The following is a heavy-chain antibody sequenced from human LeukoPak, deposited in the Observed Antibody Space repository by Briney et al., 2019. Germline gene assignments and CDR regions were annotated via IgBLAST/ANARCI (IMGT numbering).Heavy chain of an antibody. CDR1: GFTFSSYA. J-gene: IGHJ4*02. CDR2: ISYDGSNK. CDR3: ARGYGYRYYFDY. Sequence: QAGGSLRLSCAASGFTFSSYAMHWVRQAPGKGLEWVAVISYDGSNKYYADSVKGRFTISRDNSKNTLYPQMNSLRAEDTAVYYCARGYGYRYYFDYWGQGTLVTVSS. D-gene: IGHD3-16*02. V-gene: IGHV3-30-3*01.